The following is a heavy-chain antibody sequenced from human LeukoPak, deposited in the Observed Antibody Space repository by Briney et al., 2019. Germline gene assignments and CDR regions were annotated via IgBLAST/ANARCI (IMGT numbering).Heavy chain of an antibody. CDR3: ARGSYDSRGYYSHYHFYMEL. CDR2: INPYNGDT. Sequence: ASVKVSCKASGYTFTGYYLHWVRQAPGQGLEWMGWINPYNGDTNYSPKFKGRVTLTRDTSTTTSYMDLSRLTSDDTAVYFCARGSYDSRGYYSHYHFYMELWGKGTTVTVSS. D-gene: IGHD3-22*01. CDR1: GYTFTGYY. V-gene: IGHV1-2*02. J-gene: IGHJ6*03.